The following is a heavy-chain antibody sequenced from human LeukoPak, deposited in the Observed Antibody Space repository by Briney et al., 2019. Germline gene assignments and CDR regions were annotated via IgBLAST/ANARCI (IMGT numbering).Heavy chain of an antibody. Sequence: GGSLRLSCVASGFSFSNYGMHWVRQAPGKGLEYVSAISSSGGDTYYADSVKGRFTISRDNSKNTLYLQMGSLRAEDMAVYYCARVLGYSYGPAPDYWGQGTLVTVSS. CDR2: ISSSGGDT. V-gene: IGHV3-64*02. D-gene: IGHD5-18*01. CDR1: GFSFSNYG. CDR3: ARVLGYSYGPAPDY. J-gene: IGHJ4*02.